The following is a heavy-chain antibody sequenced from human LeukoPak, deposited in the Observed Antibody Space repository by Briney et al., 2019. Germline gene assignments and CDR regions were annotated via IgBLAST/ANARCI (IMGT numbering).Heavy chain of an antibody. D-gene: IGHD2-2*01. CDR3: AKEGSSTWTYYFDC. Sequence: PGGSLRLSCVGSGFTFENYDMHWVRQAPGMGLEWLTSMRNDVNSKFYAASVKGRFTISRDNSKNTLYLEMNSLKAEDTAVYYCAKEGSSTWTYYFDCWGQGILVTVSS. CDR1: GFTFENYD. J-gene: IGHJ4*02. CDR2: MRNDVNSK. V-gene: IGHV3-30*02.